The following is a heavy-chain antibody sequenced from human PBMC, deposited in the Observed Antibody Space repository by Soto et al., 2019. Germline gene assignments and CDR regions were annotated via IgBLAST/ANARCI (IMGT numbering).Heavy chain of an antibody. Sequence: SETLSLTCAVYGVSFSGYYLSWIRQPPGKGQEWIVEINHSGSTNYNPSLKSRVTISVDTSKNQFSLKLSSVTAADTAVYYCARGKVVVVPAAIKLRTSSFHPWCQGTLLTVSS. CDR3: ARGKVVVVPAAIKLRTSSFHP. J-gene: IGHJ5*02. V-gene: IGHV4-34*01. CDR2: INHSGST. CDR1: GVSFSGYY. D-gene: IGHD2-2*02.